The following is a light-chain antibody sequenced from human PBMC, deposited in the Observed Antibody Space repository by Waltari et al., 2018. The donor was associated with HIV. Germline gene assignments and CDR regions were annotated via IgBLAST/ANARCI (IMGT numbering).Light chain of an antibody. CDR1: DSSFGFSNL. Sequence: SALTQPASVSGFPGQSITISCTGADSSFGFSNLFSWYPQHPGKVPKVILYEVDRRASGVSDRFSGSKSGNTASLTISGLQTEDEADYYCASYTANHTVMFGGGTKVTVL. CDR3: ASYTANHTVM. CDR2: EVD. J-gene: IGLJ3*02. V-gene: IGLV2-14*01.